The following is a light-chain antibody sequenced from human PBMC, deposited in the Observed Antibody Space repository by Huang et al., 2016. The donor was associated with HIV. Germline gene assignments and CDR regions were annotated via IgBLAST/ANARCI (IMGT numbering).Light chain of an antibody. V-gene: IGKV3-15*01. CDR3: QQHNSWPRT. Sequence: EIVMTQSPATLSVSPGERATLSCRASQSVCSNLAWYQQGRGQAPRLLIYAASTRATGIPARCSGSGSGIEFTLTVSSLQSEDFAVYYCQQHNSWPRTFGQGTRV. J-gene: IGKJ1*01. CDR2: AAS. CDR1: QSVCSN.